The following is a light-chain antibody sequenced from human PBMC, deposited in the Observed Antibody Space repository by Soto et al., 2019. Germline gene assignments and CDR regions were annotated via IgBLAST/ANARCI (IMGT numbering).Light chain of an antibody. CDR2: DAS. CDR1: QSAGSY. V-gene: IGKV3-11*01. J-gene: IGKJ1*01. Sequence: DTVLTQSPATLSLSPGERATLSCSASQSAGSYLAWYQQKPGQAPRLLVSDASSSATGIPARFSVSGSGTDFTLTISSLEPEDFAVYYCQQRSNWPRTFGPGTKVDIK. CDR3: QQRSNWPRT.